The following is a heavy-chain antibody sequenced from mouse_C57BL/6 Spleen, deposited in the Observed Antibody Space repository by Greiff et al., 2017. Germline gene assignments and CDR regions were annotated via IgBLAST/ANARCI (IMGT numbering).Heavy chain of an antibody. J-gene: IGHJ1*03. D-gene: IGHD1-1*01. V-gene: IGHV1-82*01. Sequence: VHVKQSGPELVKPGASVKISCKASGYAFSSSWMNWVKQRPGKGLEWIGRIYPGDGDTNYNGKFKGKATLTADKSSSTAYMQLSSLTSEDSSVYFCARWGYGSSYWYFDVWGTGTTVTVSS. CDR1: GYAFSSSW. CDR2: IYPGDGDT. CDR3: ARWGYGSSYWYFDV.